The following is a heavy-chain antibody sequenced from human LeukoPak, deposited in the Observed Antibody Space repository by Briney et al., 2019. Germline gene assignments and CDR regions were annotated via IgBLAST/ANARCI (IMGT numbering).Heavy chain of an antibody. V-gene: IGHV4-30-2*01. J-gene: IGHJ4*02. CDR1: GGSISSGGYY. CDR3: ARWAAVAGTGGQRFDY. CDR2: IYHSGST. Sequence: SETLSLTCTVSGGSISSGGYYWGWIRQPPGKGLEWIGYIYHSGSTYYNPSLKSRVAISVDRSKNQFSLKLSSVTAADTAVYYCARWAAVAGTGGQRFDYWGQGTLVTVSS. D-gene: IGHD6-19*01.